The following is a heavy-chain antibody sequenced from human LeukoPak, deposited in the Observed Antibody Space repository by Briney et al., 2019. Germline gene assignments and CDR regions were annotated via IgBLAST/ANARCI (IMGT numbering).Heavy chain of an antibody. V-gene: IGHV4-59*12. CDR1: GGSISSYY. CDR3: ARGVLRFDP. J-gene: IGHJ5*02. CDR2: IYYSGST. Sequence: SETLSLTCTVSGGSISSYYWSWIRQPPGKGLEWIGYIYYSGSTNYNPSLKSRVTISVDTSKNQFSLKLSSVTAADTAVYYCARGVLRFDPWGQGTLVTVSS.